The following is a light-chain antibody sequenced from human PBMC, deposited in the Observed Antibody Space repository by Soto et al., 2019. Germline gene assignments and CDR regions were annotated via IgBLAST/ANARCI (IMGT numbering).Light chain of an antibody. CDR2: GAS. V-gene: IGKV3-20*01. J-gene: IGKJ1*01. CDR1: QSVSSTY. CDR3: HQYSSSTKT. Sequence: DIVLTQSPGTLALSPGERATLSCRASQSVSSTYLAWYQQRPGQAPRLLIYGASSRATGIPDRFSGSGSGTDFTLTISRLEPEDFAVYYCHQYSSSTKTFGQGTKVDIK.